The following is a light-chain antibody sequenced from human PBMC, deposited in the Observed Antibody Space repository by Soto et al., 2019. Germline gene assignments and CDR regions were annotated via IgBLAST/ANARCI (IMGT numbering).Light chain of an antibody. Sequence: QSVLTQPRSVSGSPGQSITISCTGSSSDVGSYNYVSWYQQHPGQAPKFMIYDVNKRPSGVSHRFSGSKSGNTASLTISGLQAEDEADYYCSSFTSTSTRLFGSGTKVTVL. CDR3: SSFTSTSTRL. J-gene: IGLJ1*01. V-gene: IGLV2-14*03. CDR1: SSDVGSYNY. CDR2: DVN.